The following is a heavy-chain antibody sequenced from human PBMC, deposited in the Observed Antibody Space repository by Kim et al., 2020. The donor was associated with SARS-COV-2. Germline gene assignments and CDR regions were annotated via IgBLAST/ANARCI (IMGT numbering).Heavy chain of an antibody. V-gene: IGHV3-53*01. CDR3: TTDRGWAPGGY. CDR2: IYDDDGRT. J-gene: IGHJ4*02. D-gene: IGHD3-10*01. CDR1: GFTVSYNY. Sequence: GGSLRLSCAASGFTVSYNYRTWVRQAPGKGLEWVAAIYDDDGRTVHADSVKGRFTISTDISKNTLYLQMNNLRAEDTAMYYCTTDRGWAPGGYWGQGTLVTVSS.